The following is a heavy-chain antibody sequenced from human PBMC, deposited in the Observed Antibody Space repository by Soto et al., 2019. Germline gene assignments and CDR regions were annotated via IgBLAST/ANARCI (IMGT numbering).Heavy chain of an antibody. V-gene: IGHV1-69*18. D-gene: IGHD6-13*01. CDR1: GGAFNTYA. CDR2: IVPVFPSV. J-gene: IGHJ6*02. CDR3: AREMPSTAAAYFYYGLHV. Sequence: QVQLVQSGAEVKRPGSSVKVSCKASGGAFNTYAIYWVRQAPGQGLEWLGTIVPVFPSVYYAPRFQGRLTITADGTTVTVYMMLTSLKSEDTAVYYCAREMPSTAAAYFYYGLHVWGQGTSVTVSS.